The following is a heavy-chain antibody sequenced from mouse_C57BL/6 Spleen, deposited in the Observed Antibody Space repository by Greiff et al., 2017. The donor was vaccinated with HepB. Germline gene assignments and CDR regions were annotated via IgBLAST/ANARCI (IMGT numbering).Heavy chain of an antibody. CDR1: GFTFSDYG. D-gene: IGHD2-2*01. V-gene: IGHV5-17*01. CDR2: ISSGSSTI. Sequence: EVQRVESGGGLVKPGGSLKLSCAASGFTFSDYGMHWVRQAPEKGLEWVAYISSGSSTIYYADTVKGRFTISRDNAKNTLFLQMTSLRSEDTAMYYCARPLSTMVTAFGYWGQGTTRTVSS. CDR3: ARPLSTMVTAFGY. J-gene: IGHJ2*01.